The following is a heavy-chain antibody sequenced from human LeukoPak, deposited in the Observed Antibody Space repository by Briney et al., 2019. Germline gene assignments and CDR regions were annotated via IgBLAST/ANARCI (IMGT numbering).Heavy chain of an antibody. Sequence: GASVKVSCKASSYTFTRYGISWVRQAPGQGLEWMGWISGYNGNTNYAQKFQGRVSMTADTSTSTAYMEVRSLRSEDAAVYYCARGGYYDSSGYSDWGQGTLVTVSS. J-gene: IGHJ4*02. CDR1: SYTFTRYG. CDR3: ARGGYYDSSGYSD. D-gene: IGHD3-22*01. CDR2: ISGYNGNT. V-gene: IGHV1-18*01.